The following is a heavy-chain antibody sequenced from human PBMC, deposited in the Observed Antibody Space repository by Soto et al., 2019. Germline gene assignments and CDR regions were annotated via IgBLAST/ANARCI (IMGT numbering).Heavy chain of an antibody. D-gene: IGHD5-18*01. V-gene: IGHV1-69*01. Sequence: QVQLVQSGAEVKKPGSSVKVSCKASGGTFSSYAISWVRQAPGQGLEWMGGIIPIFGTANYAQKFQGRVTITADESTSTAYMELSSLRSEDTAVYYCARDLYSYGHRGGESRYYYFDYWGQGTLVTVSS. CDR3: ARDLYSYGHRGGESRYYYFDY. J-gene: IGHJ4*02. CDR2: IIPIFGTA. CDR1: GGTFSSYA.